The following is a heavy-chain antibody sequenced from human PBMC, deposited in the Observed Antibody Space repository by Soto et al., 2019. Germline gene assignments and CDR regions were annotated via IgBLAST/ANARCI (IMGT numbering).Heavy chain of an antibody. D-gene: IGHD2-2*01. CDR2: IWYDGSNK. J-gene: IGHJ6*02. V-gene: IGHV3-33*01. CDR3: ARDPSHYQLLPRNTYYYGMDV. Sequence: PGGSLRLSCAASGFNFSSYGMHWVRQAPGKGLEWVAVIWYDGSNKYYADSVKGRFTISRDNSKNTLYLQMNSLRAEDTAVYYCARDPSHYQLLPRNTYYYGMDVWGQGTTVTVSS. CDR1: GFNFSSYG.